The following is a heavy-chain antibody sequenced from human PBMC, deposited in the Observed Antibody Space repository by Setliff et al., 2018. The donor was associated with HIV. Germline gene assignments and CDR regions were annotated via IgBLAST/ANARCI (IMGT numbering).Heavy chain of an antibody. CDR3: ATEGAGGSYQWASALDV. CDR2: MMTIFSTT. Sequence: GASVKVSCKSSAGSFSIFAINWVRQAPGQGLEWMGGMMTIFSTTNYARKFQGRVTITTDESTGTAYMELSNLRSEDTAVYYCATEGAGGSYQWASALDVWGQGTMVTVSS. CDR1: AGSFSIFA. V-gene: IGHV1-69*05. D-gene: IGHD1-26*01. J-gene: IGHJ3*01.